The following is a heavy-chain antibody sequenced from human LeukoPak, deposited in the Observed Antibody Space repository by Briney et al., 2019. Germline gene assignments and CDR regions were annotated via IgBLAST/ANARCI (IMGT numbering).Heavy chain of an antibody. CDR1: GGSISSYY. Sequence: SETLSLTCTVSGGSISSYYWSWIRQPPGKGLECIGYIYYSGSTNYNPSLKSRVTISVDTSKNQFSLKLSSVTAADTAVYYCARDSVGAPGWFDYWGQGALVTVSS. CDR2: IYYSGST. CDR3: ARDSVGAPGWFDY. J-gene: IGHJ4*02. V-gene: IGHV4-59*01. D-gene: IGHD1-26*01.